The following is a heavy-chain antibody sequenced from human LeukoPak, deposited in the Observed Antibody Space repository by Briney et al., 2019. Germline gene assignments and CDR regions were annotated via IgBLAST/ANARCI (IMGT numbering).Heavy chain of an antibody. Sequence: PSETLSLTCAVYGGSFSGYYWSWIRQPPGKGLEWIGEINHSGSTNYNPSLKSRVTISVDTSKNQFSLKLSSVTAADTAVYYCASPPNIAVAGNEGYFDYWGQGTLVTVSS. CDR1: GGSFSGYY. D-gene: IGHD6-19*01. CDR3: ASPPNIAVAGNEGYFDY. V-gene: IGHV4-34*01. J-gene: IGHJ4*02. CDR2: INHSGST.